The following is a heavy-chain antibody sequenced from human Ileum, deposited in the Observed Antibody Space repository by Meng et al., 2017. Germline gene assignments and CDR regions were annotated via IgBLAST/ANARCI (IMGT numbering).Heavy chain of an antibody. CDR2: ISSSGSTI. J-gene: IGHJ6*02. V-gene: IGHV3-48*03. CDR1: GFTFSSYE. D-gene: IGHD3-10*01. Sequence: GESLKISCAASGFTFSSYEMNWVRQAPGKGLEWVSYISSSGSTIYYADSVKGRFTISRDNAKNSLYLQMNSLRAEDTAVYYCARRFWDYYGSGTDYYGMDVWGQGTTVTVSS. CDR3: ARRFWDYYGSGTDYYGMDV.